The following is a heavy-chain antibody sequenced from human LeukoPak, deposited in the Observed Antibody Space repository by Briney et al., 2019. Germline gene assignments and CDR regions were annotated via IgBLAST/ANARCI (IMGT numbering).Heavy chain of an antibody. CDR1: GFTFSSYA. D-gene: IGHD2-15*01. Sequence: GGSLRLSCAASGFTFSSYAMSWVRQAPGKGLEWVSAIIGSGGSTYYADSVKGRFTISRDNSKTTLYLQVNSLRAEDTAVYYCAARDIVVVVAPEAFDYWGQGTLVTVSS. CDR2: IIGSGGST. V-gene: IGHV3-23*01. J-gene: IGHJ4*02. CDR3: AARDIVVVVAPEAFDY.